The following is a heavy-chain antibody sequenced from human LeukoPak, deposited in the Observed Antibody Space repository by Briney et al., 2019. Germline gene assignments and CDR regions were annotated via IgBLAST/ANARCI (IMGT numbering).Heavy chain of an antibody. CDR3: ARGTPSLVSKFDY. Sequence: PGGSLRLSCAASGFTFSDYSMNWVSQAPGKGLEWLSSISGSGAYTLYTDSVKGRFTISRDNAKNSLYLQMNSLRAEDTAVYYCARGTPSLVSKFDYWGQGILVTVSS. CDR1: GFTFSDYS. D-gene: IGHD6-13*01. J-gene: IGHJ4*02. CDR2: ISGSGAYT. V-gene: IGHV3-21*01.